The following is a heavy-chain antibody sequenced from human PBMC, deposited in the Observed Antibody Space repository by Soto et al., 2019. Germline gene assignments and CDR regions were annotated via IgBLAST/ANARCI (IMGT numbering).Heavy chain of an antibody. CDR2: ITSSGTTI. CDR1: GFTFSVYT. CDR3: ARDGYSTSSDWPWFDP. V-gene: IGHV3-48*02. Sequence: EAQLVESGGGLVQPGGSLRLSCAASGFTFSVYTMHWVRKSPGKGLEWISSITSSGTTISYADSVKGRFIISRDNAKSSLFLQMDTLRDEDTAVYYCARDGYSTSSDWPWFDPWGQGTLVTVSS. D-gene: IGHD6-6*01. J-gene: IGHJ5*02.